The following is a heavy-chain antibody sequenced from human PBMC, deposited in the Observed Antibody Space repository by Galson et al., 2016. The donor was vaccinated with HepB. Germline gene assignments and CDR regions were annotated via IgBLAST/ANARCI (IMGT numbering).Heavy chain of an antibody. Sequence: SLRLSCAASGFIFSNYGMHWVRQAPGKGLEWVAVISYDGSFKYYADAVNGRFTISRDNSRSTLYLQMNSLRTEDTAVYYRANMKRTSPYCSGTNCFSRLWGPPFDYWGQGTLVTISS. V-gene: IGHV3-30*18. CDR2: ISYDGSFK. CDR3: ANMKRTSPYCSGTNCFSRLWGPPFDY. J-gene: IGHJ4*02. D-gene: IGHD2-2*01. CDR1: GFIFSNYG.